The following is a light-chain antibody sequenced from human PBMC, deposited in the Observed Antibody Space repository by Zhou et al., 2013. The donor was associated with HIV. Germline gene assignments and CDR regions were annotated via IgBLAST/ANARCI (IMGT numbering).Light chain of an antibody. CDR2: EGS. CDR1: QSLLHSNGHSY. CDR3: MQALETPWT. Sequence: IVMSQSPLSLPVTPGESASISCRSSQSLLHSNGHSYLEWYLQKPGQSPQLLIFEGSNRASGVPGRFSGSGSGTEFTLKISRVEAEDAGTYYCMQALETPWTFGQGTKVEIK. V-gene: IGKV2-28*01. J-gene: IGKJ1*01.